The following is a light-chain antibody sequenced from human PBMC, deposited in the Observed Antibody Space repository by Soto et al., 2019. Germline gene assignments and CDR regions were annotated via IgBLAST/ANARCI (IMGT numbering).Light chain of an antibody. V-gene: IGKV3-15*01. Sequence: LVLTQSPTTLSVSPGERATLSCRASQSVSTDLAWYQHKPGQAPRLLIYGASSRATGIPARFSGSGSGTEFILTISSLQSEDFAVYYCQQYKNWPPWTFGQGTKVEIK. CDR1: QSVSTD. CDR3: QQYKNWPPWT. J-gene: IGKJ1*01. CDR2: GAS.